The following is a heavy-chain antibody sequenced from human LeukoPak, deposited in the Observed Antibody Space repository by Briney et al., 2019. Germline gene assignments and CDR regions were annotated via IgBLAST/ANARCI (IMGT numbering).Heavy chain of an antibody. CDR3: ARVSPYSNYHSDVPRTYYYYYGMDV. CDR1: GYTFTSYD. D-gene: IGHD4-11*01. Sequence: GASVKVSCKASGYTFTSYDINWVRQAPGQGLEWMGWINTNTGNPTYAQGFTGRFVFSLDTSVSTAYLQISSLKAEDTAVYYCARVSPYSNYHSDVPRTYYYYYGMDVWGQGTTVTVSS. V-gene: IGHV7-4-1*02. J-gene: IGHJ6*02. CDR2: INTNTGNP.